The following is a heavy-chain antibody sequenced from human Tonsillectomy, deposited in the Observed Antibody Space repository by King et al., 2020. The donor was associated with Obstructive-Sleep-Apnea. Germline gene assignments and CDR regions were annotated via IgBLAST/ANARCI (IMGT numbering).Heavy chain of an antibody. CDR3: ARAGGGVFDY. Sequence: VQLVESGGGSVQPGGSLRLSCAASGFMLSTFWMSWVRQAPGKGLEWVANIKPDGSEKYYLDSVKGRFTVSRDNAKNSLYLQMNGLRVDDTAVYYCARAGGGVFDYWGQGTLVTVSS. D-gene: IGHD3-16*01. V-gene: IGHV3-7*03. CDR1: GFMLSTFW. CDR2: IKPDGSEK. J-gene: IGHJ4*02.